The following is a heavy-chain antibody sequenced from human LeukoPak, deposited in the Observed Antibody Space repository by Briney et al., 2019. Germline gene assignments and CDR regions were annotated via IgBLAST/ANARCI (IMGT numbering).Heavy chain of an antibody. Sequence: GGTLRLSCAASGFAFSSYAMSWVRQAPGKGLEWVSAISGSGGSTYYADSVKGRFTISRDNSKNTLYLQMNSLRAEDTAVYYCAKDQGYGDYEAYFDYWGQGTLVTVSS. J-gene: IGHJ4*02. CDR1: GFAFSSYA. CDR3: AKDQGYGDYEAYFDY. V-gene: IGHV3-23*01. CDR2: ISGSGGST. D-gene: IGHD4-17*01.